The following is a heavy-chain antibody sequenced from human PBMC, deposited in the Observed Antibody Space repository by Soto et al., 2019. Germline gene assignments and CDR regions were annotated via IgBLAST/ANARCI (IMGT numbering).Heavy chain of an antibody. Sequence: SETLSLTCTVSGGSISSGGYYWSWIRQHPGKGLEWIGYIYYSRSTYYNPSLKSRVTISVDTSKNQFSLKLSSVTAADTAVYYCARPCGYSYGPIDYWGQGTLVTVSS. CDR1: GGSISSGGYY. V-gene: IGHV4-31*03. J-gene: IGHJ4*02. D-gene: IGHD5-18*01. CDR2: IYYSRST. CDR3: ARPCGYSYGPIDY.